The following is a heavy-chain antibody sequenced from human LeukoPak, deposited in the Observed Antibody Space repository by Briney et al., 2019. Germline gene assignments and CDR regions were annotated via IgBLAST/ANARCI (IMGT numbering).Heavy chain of an antibody. CDR3: ASPLVGATSPRRAFDI. CDR1: GGSFSGYY. D-gene: IGHD1-26*01. Sequence: PSETLSLTCAVYGGSFSGYYWSWIRQPPGKGLEWIGEINHSGSTNYNPSLKSRVTISVDTSKNQFPLKLSSVTAADTAVYYCASPLVGATSPRRAFDIWGQGTMVTVSS. V-gene: IGHV4-34*01. CDR2: INHSGST. J-gene: IGHJ3*02.